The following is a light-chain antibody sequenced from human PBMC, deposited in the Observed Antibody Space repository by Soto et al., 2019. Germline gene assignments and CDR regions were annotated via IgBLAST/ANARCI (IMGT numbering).Light chain of an antibody. J-gene: IGLJ3*02. CDR1: GSNIGSNS. CDR2: RNN. Sequence: QSALTQPPSASGTPGQRVTISCSGSGSNIGSNSVNWYQQVPGMAPKLLIWRNNQRPSGVSDRFFGSKSGTSGSLAISGLQSGDEADYYCAAWDDSLNTWVFGGGTKLTVL. CDR3: AAWDDSLNTWV. V-gene: IGLV1-44*01.